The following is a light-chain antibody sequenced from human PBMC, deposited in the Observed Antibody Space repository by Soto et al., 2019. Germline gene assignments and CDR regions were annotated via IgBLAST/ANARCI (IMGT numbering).Light chain of an antibody. CDR1: QSVSNNY. CDR3: QQYGSSGT. Sequence: EIVFSQSPVTLSLFSWEIAPLSCRASQSVSNNYLAWYQQKPGQAPRLLIYGASNRATGIPDRFSGSGSGTDFTLTISRLEPEDFAVYYCQQYGSSGTFGQGTKVDIK. J-gene: IGKJ1*01. CDR2: GAS. V-gene: IGKV3-20*01.